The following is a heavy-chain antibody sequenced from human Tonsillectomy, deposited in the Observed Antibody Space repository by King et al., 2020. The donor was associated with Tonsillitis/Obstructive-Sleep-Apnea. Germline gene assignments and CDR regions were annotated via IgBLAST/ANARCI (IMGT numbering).Heavy chain of an antibody. D-gene: IGHD3-22*01. V-gene: IGHV5-10-1*03. J-gene: IGHJ6*02. Sequence: VQLVESGAEVKKPGESLKISCKGSGYSFTRYWISWVRQMPGKGLEWMGRIDPSDSYTNYSPSFQGHVTISADKSISTAYLQWSSLKASDTAMYYCASHTGHSRGYRYGLDVWGQGTTVTVSS. CDR2: IDPSDSYT. CDR1: GYSFTRYW. CDR3: ASHTGHSRGYRYGLDV.